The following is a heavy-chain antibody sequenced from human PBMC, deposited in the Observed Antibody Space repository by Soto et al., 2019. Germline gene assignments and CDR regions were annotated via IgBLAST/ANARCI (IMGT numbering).Heavy chain of an antibody. CDR1: GGSISSGGSS. J-gene: IGHJ6*02. Sequence: SETLSLTCAVSGGSISSGGSSWSWIRQPPGKVLEWIGYIYHSGSTYYNPSLKSRVTISVDRSKNQFSLKLTSVTAADTAVYYCARVSGSYYYGMDVWGQGTTVTVSS. D-gene: IGHD1-26*01. CDR2: IYHSGST. V-gene: IGHV4-30-2*01. CDR3: ARVSGSYYYGMDV.